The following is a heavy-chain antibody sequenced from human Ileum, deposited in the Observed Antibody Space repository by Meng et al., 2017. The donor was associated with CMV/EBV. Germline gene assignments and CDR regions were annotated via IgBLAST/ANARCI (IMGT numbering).Heavy chain of an antibody. D-gene: IGHD4/OR15-4a*01. V-gene: IGHV6-1*01. J-gene: IGHJ4*02. CDR2: TYYRSKWYD. CDR1: GDSVSSNIAA. Sequence: QVRLHQSGPGLVKPSQTLALPCAISGDSVSSNIAAWSWIRQSPSRGLEWLGRTYYRSKWYDDYTVSVKSRVTITPDTSKNQFSLHLNSVSPEDTAIYFCAREMGAHDYWGQGTLVTVSS. CDR3: AREMGAHDY.